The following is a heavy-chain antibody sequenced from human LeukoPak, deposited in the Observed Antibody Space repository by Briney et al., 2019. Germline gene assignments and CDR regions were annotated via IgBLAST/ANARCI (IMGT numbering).Heavy chain of an antibody. V-gene: IGHV3-30*02. Sequence: GGSLRLSCAASGFTFSDYSMHWVRQAPGKGLNWVAFIRYDGNNKYYADSVKGRFTISRDNAKNSLYLQMNSLRADDTAVYYCARGGDFYWGQGTLVTVSS. D-gene: IGHD3-10*01. CDR1: GFTFSDYS. CDR3: ARGGDFY. J-gene: IGHJ4*02. CDR2: IRYDGNNK.